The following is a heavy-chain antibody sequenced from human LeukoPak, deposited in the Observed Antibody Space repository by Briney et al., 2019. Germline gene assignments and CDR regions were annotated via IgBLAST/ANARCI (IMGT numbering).Heavy chain of an antibody. CDR2: INHSGST. Sequence: SETLSLTCAVYGGSFSGYYWSWIRQPPGKGLEWIGEINHSGSTNYNPSLKSRVTISVDTSKNQFSLKLSSVTAADTAVYYCARGGYGGNRIFDYWGRGTLVTVSS. CDR3: ARGGYGGNRIFDY. J-gene: IGHJ4*02. CDR1: GGSFSGYY. V-gene: IGHV4-34*01. D-gene: IGHD4-23*01.